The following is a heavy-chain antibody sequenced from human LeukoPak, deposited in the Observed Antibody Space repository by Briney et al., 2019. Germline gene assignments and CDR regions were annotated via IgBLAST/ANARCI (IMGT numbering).Heavy chain of an antibody. Sequence: GGSLRLSCAASGFTFSSYAMSWVRQAPGKGLEWVSAISGSGGSTYYADSVKGRFTISRDNSKNTLYLQMNSLRAEDTAVYYCARGGLKWGLLRPFDYWGQGTLVTVSS. CDR2: ISGSGGST. CDR1: GFTFSSYA. J-gene: IGHJ4*02. CDR3: ARGGLKWGLLRPFDY. V-gene: IGHV3-23*01. D-gene: IGHD1-26*01.